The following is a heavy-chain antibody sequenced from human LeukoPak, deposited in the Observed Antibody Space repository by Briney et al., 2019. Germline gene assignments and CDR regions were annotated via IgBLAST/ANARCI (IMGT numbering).Heavy chain of an antibody. CDR2: IIPIFGTA. V-gene: IGHV1-69*05. CDR3: AGGRYCSSTSCFSSRY. J-gene: IGHJ4*02. Sequence: SVKVSCKASGGTFSSYAISWVRQAPGQGLEWMGRIIPIFGTANYAQKFQGRVTITTDESTSTAYMEPSSLRSEDTAVYYCAGGRYCSSTSCFSSRYWGQGTLVTVSS. D-gene: IGHD2-2*01. CDR1: GGTFSSYA.